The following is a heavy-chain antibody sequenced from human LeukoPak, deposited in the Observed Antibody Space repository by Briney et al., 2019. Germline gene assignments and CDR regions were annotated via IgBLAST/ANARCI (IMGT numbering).Heavy chain of an antibody. J-gene: IGHJ4*02. CDR1: GYRFINDW. D-gene: IGHD3-10*01. V-gene: IGHV5-51*01. CDR2: IYPGDSDT. Sequence: GESLKISCRGSGYRFINDWIVWVRQMPGKGLEWMGIIYPGDSDTKYSPSFQGQVTISADKSISTAYLQWSSLKASDTAIYYCARTYYYGSGSYYIFGYWGQGTLVTVSS. CDR3: ARTYYYGSGSYYIFGY.